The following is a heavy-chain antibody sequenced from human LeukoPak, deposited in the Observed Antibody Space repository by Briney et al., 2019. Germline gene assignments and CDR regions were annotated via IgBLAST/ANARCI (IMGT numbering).Heavy chain of an antibody. J-gene: IGHJ1*01. CDR3: ARPTYGDYPTTQYFQH. Sequence: GRSLRLSCAASGFTFSSYAMHWVRQAPGKGLEWVAVISYDGSNKYYADSVKGRFTISRDNSKNTLYLQMNSLRAEDTAVYYCARPTYGDYPTTQYFQHWGQGTLVTVSS. CDR2: ISYDGSNK. CDR1: GFTFSSYA. V-gene: IGHV3-30-3*01. D-gene: IGHD4-17*01.